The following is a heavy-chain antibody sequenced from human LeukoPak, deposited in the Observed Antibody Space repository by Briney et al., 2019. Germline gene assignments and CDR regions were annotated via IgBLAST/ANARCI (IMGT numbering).Heavy chain of an antibody. CDR3: ARGIDYGSEYFQQ. J-gene: IGHJ1*01. V-gene: IGHV4-31*03. CDR2: IYYSGST. Sequence: PSETLSLTCTVSGGSINSGGYSWSWIRQHPGKDLERIGYIYYSGSTYYNPSLKSRVTISVDTSKNQSSLKLTSVTAADTAVYYCARGIDYGSEYFQQWGXGTLVTVSS. D-gene: IGHD4-17*01. CDR1: GGSINSGGYS.